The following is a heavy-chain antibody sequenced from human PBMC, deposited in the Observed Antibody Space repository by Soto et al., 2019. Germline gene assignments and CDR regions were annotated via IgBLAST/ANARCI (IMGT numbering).Heavy chain of an antibody. CDR3: AHRQLYNGAWNEGTFDY. V-gene: IGHV2-5*02. CDR2: IYWEHDK. CDR1: GFSLTTRPVG. Sequence: QITLKESGPTLVKPTQTLTLTCTFSGFSLTTRPVGVGWIRQPPGQALEWLALIYWEHDKRYNPSLKTRVTTTKXXSXNXXVLTITTMDPVDTATYYCAHRQLYNGAWNEGTFDYWGQGALVTVSS. J-gene: IGHJ4*02. D-gene: IGHD1-1*01.